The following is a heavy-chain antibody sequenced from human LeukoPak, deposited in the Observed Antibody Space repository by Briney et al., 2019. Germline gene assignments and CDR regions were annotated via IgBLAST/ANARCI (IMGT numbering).Heavy chain of an antibody. CDR2: INSDGSST. CDR3: AREGWIIRVPAAYAFDI. D-gene: IGHD2-2*01. J-gene: IGHJ3*02. V-gene: IGHV3-74*01. CDR1: GFTFSSYW. Sequence: PGGSLRLSCAASGFTFSSYWMHWVRQPPGKGLVWVSRINSDGSSTSYADSVKGRFTISRDNAKNTLYLQMNSLRAEDTAVYYCAREGWIIRVPAAYAFDIWGQGTMVTVSS.